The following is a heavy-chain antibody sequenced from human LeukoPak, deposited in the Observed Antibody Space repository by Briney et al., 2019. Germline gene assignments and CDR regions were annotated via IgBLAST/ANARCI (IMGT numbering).Heavy chain of an antibody. CDR3: ARWGAGSWFDP. CDR2: IYYSGST. CDR1: GGSISSSSYY. V-gene: IGHV4-39*07. D-gene: IGHD3-16*01. J-gene: IGHJ5*02. Sequence: SETLSLTCTVSGGSISSSSYYWGWVRQPPGKGLEWIGSIYYSGSTYYKPSLKSRVTISVDTSKNQFSLKLSSVTAADTAVYYCARWGAGSWFDPWGQGTLVTVSS.